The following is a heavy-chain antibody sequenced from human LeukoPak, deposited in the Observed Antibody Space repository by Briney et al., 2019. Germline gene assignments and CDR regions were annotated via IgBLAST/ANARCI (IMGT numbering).Heavy chain of an antibody. D-gene: IGHD3-16*01. CDR3: AVSGSYGLTRVIDY. CDR2: FDPEDGEA. Sequence: ASVKVSCKVSGYTLTELSMHWVRQAPGKGLEWMGGFDPEDGEAIYAQKFQGRVTMTEDTSTDTAYMELSSLRSEDTAVYYCAVSGSYGLTRVIDYWGQGTLVTVSS. V-gene: IGHV1-24*01. J-gene: IGHJ4*02. CDR1: GYTLTELS.